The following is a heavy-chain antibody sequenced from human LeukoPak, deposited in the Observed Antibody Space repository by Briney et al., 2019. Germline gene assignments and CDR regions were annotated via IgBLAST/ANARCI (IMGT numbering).Heavy chain of an antibody. CDR1: GFSFNNYG. CDR3: ASLRSYHYHRVDY. D-gene: IGHD3-22*01. Sequence: GGSLRLSCTASGFSFNNYGMHWVRQAPGKGLEWVSFIRFDGSNTYYSDSVKGRFTVSRDNSKSTLGLQMNRLRGEDTAVYYCASLRSYHYHRVDYWGQGTLVTVST. V-gene: IGHV3-30*02. J-gene: IGHJ4*02. CDR2: IRFDGSNT.